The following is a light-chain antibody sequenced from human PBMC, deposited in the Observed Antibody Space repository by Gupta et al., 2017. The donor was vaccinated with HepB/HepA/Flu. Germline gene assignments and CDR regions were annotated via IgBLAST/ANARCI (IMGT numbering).Light chain of an antibody. CDR2: KDS. CDR1: ALPKKS. V-gene: IGLV3-25*03. Sequence: SSALTQPPSVSVSPGQTARITCSGDALPKKSVYWYQQKPGQAPVLVVYKDSERPSGIPERFTGSSSGTIVTLSISGVQAEDEADYYCQSADSTWVFGGGTKLTVL. J-gene: IGLJ3*02. CDR3: QSADSTWV.